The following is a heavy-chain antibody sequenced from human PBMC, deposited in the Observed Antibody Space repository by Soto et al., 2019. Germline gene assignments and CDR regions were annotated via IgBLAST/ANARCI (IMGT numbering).Heavy chain of an antibody. Sequence: QVQLQESGPGLVKPSQTLSLTCTVSGGSISSGGYYWSWIRQHPGKGLEWIGYIYYSGSTYYNPSLKSRVTISVDTSKNQFSLKLSSVTAADTAVYYCARHGYCSGGSFSWFDPWGQGTLVTVSS. CDR3: ARHGYCSGGSFSWFDP. CDR1: GGSISSGGYY. CDR2: IYYSGST. D-gene: IGHD2-15*01. J-gene: IGHJ5*02. V-gene: IGHV4-31*03.